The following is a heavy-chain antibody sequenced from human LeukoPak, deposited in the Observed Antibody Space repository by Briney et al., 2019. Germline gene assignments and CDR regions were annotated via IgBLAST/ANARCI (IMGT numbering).Heavy chain of an antibody. Sequence: ASVKVSCKASGYTFTGYYMLWVRQAPGQGLEWMGWINTNSGGTNYAQKFQGRVTMTRDTSISTAYMELSRLRSDDTAVFYCARGYSYASFDYWGQGTLVTVSS. J-gene: IGHJ4*02. V-gene: IGHV1-2*02. D-gene: IGHD5-18*01. CDR1: GYTFTGYY. CDR2: INTNSGGT. CDR3: ARGYSYASFDY.